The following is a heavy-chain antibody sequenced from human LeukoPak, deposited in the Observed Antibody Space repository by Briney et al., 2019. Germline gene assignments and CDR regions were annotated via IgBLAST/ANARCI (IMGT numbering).Heavy chain of an antibody. D-gene: IGHD6-19*01. V-gene: IGHV3-21*01. Sequence: PGGSLRLSCAASGFTFSSYGMNWVRQAPGKGLEWVSSISSSSSYIYYADSVKGRFTISRDNAKNSLYLQMNSLRAEDTAVYYCARRSGAVAGMEDAFDIWGQGTMVTVSS. CDR3: ARRSGAVAGMEDAFDI. CDR2: ISSSSSYI. J-gene: IGHJ3*02. CDR1: GFTFSSYG.